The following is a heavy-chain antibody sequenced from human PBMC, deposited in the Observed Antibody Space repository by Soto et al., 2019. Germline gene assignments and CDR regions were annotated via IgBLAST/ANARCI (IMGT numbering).Heavy chain of an antibody. CDR1: GYTFTGYY. CDR3: ATSIVGATYYYYGMDI. D-gene: IGHD1-26*01. Sequence: ASVKVSCKASGYTFTGYYMHWVRQAPGQGLEWMGWINPNSGGTNYAQKFQGWVTMTRDTSISTAYMELSRLRSDDTAVYYCATSIVGATYYYYGMDIWGQGTTVTVSS. CDR2: INPNSGGT. V-gene: IGHV1-2*04. J-gene: IGHJ6*02.